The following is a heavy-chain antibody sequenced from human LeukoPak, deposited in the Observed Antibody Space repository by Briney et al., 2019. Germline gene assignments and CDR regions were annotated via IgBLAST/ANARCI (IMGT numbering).Heavy chain of an antibody. CDR1: GFTFSSYA. V-gene: IGHV3-64*04. J-gene: IGHJ4*02. CDR2: ISSNGGST. CDR3: ARRFDS. Sequence: PGGSLRLSCSASGFTFSSYAMHWVRQAPGKGLEYVSAISSNGGSTYYADSVKGRFTISRDNAKNSLYLQMNSLRDEDTAVYYCARRFDSWGQGTLVTVSS.